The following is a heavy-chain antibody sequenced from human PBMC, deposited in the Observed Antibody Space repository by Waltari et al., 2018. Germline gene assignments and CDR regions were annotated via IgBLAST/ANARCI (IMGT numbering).Heavy chain of an antibody. CDR1: GFTFSSLW. V-gene: IGHV3-7*01. CDR3: AGGGGFLCDI. Sequence: EVQLVESGGGLVQPGGSLRLSCAVSGFTFSSLWMRWFRQAPGKGLEWGANIKQDGSELYYVDSVKGRFTISRDNAKNSLYLQMNSLTTEDTAVYYCAGGGGFLCDIWGQGTLVTVSS. CDR2: IKQDGSEL. D-gene: IGHD3-3*01. J-gene: IGHJ3*02.